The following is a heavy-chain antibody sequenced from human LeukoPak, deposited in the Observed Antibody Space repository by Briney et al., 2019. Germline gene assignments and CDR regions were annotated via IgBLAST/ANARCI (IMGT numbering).Heavy chain of an antibody. V-gene: IGHV1-18*01. CDR3: ARELHVERDDF. CDR1: GFVFTSYG. J-gene: IGHJ4*02. CDR2: ISANDGKT. Sequence: ASVKVSCKASGFVFTSYGFTWVRQAPGQGLEWMGWISANDGKTHYSEKHQGRVTMSTDTVTSTAYMELRSLRSDDTAVYYCARELHVERDDFWGQGTLVTVSS. D-gene: IGHD3/OR15-3a*01.